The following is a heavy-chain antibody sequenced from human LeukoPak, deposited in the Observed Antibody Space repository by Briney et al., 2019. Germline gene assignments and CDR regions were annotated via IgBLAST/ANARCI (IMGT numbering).Heavy chain of an antibody. V-gene: IGHV3-33*08. Sequence: GGSLRLSCAASGFTFSSYGMHWVRQAPGKGLEWVAVIWYDGSNKYYADSVKGRFTISRDNPKNTLYLEMNSLRAEDTAVYYCARDIGYCSGGGCRYGMDVWGQGTTVTVSS. CDR2: IWYDGSNK. CDR1: GFTFSSYG. CDR3: ARDIGYCSGGGCRYGMDV. J-gene: IGHJ6*02. D-gene: IGHD2-15*01.